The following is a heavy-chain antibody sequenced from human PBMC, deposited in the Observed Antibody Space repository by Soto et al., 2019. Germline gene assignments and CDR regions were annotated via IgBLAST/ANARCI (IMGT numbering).Heavy chain of an antibody. CDR1: GFSFGRSW. CDR3: ARDASAGSSGLYLDACDI. CDR2: IKKDGSKK. D-gene: IGHD6-25*01. J-gene: IGHJ3*02. Sequence: EVQLVESGGDLVQPGGSLRLSCAASGFSFGRSWMTWVRQAPGNGLEWVANIKKDGSKKNYLDSVRGRFTVSRDNAKNSLYLEMISLRAVDTALYYCARDASAGSSGLYLDACDIWGQGTMVTVSS. V-gene: IGHV3-7*03.